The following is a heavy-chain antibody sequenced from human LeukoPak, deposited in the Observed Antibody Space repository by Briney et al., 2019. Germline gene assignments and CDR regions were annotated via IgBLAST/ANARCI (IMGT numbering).Heavy chain of an antibody. CDR1: GGSISNYY. CDR3: ARHQVDYGDYVNAFDI. D-gene: IGHD4-17*01. Sequence: SETLSLTCTVSGGSISNYYWSWIRQPAGKGLEWIGRIYTSGSTNYNPSLKSRVTISVDTSKNQFPLKLSSVTAADTAVYYCARHQVDYGDYVNAFDIWGQGTMVTVSS. J-gene: IGHJ3*02. CDR2: IYTSGST. V-gene: IGHV4-4*07.